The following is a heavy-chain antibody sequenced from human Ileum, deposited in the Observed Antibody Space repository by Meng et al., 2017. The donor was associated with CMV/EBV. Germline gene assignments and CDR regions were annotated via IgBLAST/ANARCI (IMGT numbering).Heavy chain of an antibody. CDR3: AKGHIVVVPAGVDV. Sequence: GESLKISCAASGFTFSSYAMSWVRQAPGKGLEWVSAISGSGGSTYYADSVKGRFTISRDNSKNTLYLQMNSLRAEDTAVYYCAKGHIVVVPAGVDVWGQGTTVTGSS. CDR2: ISGSGGST. CDR1: GFTFSSYA. V-gene: IGHV3-23*01. D-gene: IGHD2-2*01. J-gene: IGHJ6*02.